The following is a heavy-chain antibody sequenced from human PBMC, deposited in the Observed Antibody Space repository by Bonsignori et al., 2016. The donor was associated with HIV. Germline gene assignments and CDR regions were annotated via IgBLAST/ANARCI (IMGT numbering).Heavy chain of an antibody. V-gene: IGHV4-4*02. CDR3: VREPIGWLAFDV. D-gene: IGHD6-19*01. Sequence: QVQLQESGPGLVKPSGTLSLTCVVSGDSIINNHWYHWVRQSPGKGLEWIAETFHAGNINYNPSLKSRVTMSMDKSKNQISLKVTSVSAADTAVYYCVREPIGWLAFDVWGRGTVVTVSS. CDR2: TFHAGNI. CDR1: GDSIINNHW. J-gene: IGHJ3*01.